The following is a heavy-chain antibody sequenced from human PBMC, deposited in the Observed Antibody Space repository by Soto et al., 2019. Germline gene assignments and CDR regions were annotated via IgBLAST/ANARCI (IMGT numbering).Heavy chain of an antibody. V-gene: IGHV1-18*01. CDR1: GYTFNSYG. D-gene: IGHD1-7*01. CDR3: ARDQSVDRTYYYGIDV. Sequence: GASVKVSCKASGYTFNSYGISWVRQDPGQGLEWMGWIIAYNGNTNYGQTVQGRVTLTTETSTSTVYMELRSLRSDDTAVYYCARDQSVDRTYYYGIDVWVQGTTVTVSS. J-gene: IGHJ6*02. CDR2: IIAYNGNT.